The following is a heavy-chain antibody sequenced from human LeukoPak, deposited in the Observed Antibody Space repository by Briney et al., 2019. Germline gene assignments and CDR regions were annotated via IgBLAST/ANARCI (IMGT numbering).Heavy chain of an antibody. CDR1: GGSFSGYY. Sequence: SETLSLTCAVYGGSFSGYYWSWIRQPPGKGLEWIGEINHSGSTNYNPSLKSRVTISVDTSKNQFSLKLSSVTAADTAVYYCARVVVPAVSLPRDYYYYYGMDVWGQGTTVTVSS. J-gene: IGHJ6*02. V-gene: IGHV4-34*01. D-gene: IGHD2-2*01. CDR2: INHSGST. CDR3: ARVVVPAVSLPRDYYYYYGMDV.